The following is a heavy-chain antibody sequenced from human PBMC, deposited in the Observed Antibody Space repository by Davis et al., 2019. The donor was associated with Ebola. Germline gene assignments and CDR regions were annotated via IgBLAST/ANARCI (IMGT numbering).Heavy chain of an antibody. CDR2: INPILTSP. J-gene: IGHJ6*02. D-gene: IGHD6-19*01. Sequence: AASVKVSCKASRGTLNTYAISWVRQAPGQGLEWVGAINPILTSPHYAQKFQGRVTITADESTSTAYMELSSLRSEDTAVYYCARKGIAVAGYYYGMDVWGQGTTVTVSS. CDR3: ARKGIAVAGYYYGMDV. CDR1: RGTLNTYA. V-gene: IGHV1-69*13.